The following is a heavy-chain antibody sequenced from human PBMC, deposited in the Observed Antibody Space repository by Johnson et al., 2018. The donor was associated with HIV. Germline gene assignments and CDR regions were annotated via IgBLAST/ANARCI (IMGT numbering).Heavy chain of an antibody. CDR3: ARANGPLGGAFDI. Sequence: VVEWVGRIKSKTDGGTTDYAAPVKGRFTISRDDSKNTLYLQMNSLRAEDTAVYYCARANGPLGGAFDIWGQGTMVTVSS. V-gene: IGHV3-15*01. D-gene: IGHD3-10*01. J-gene: IGHJ3*02. CDR2: IKSKTDGGTT.